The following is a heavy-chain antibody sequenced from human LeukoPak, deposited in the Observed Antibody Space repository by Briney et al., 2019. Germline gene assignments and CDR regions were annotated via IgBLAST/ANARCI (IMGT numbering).Heavy chain of an antibody. J-gene: IGHJ6*04. V-gene: IGHV3-23*01. CDR2: ISGSGGNR. CDR1: GFTFSNYA. Sequence: QPGGSLRLSCGASGFTFSNYAMSWVCQAPGKGLEWVSTISGSGGNRYYADSVKGRFTISRDNSKNMFYLQMNSLRAEDTAVYYCAELGITMIGGVWGKGTTVTISS. D-gene: IGHD3-10*02. CDR3: AELGITMIGGV.